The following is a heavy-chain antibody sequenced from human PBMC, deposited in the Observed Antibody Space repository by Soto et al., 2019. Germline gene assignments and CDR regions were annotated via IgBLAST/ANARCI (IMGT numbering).Heavy chain of an antibody. J-gene: IGHJ6*02. CDR3: ARLGSSGWYSYYYYYGMDV. Sequence: QVQLQESGPGLVKPSETLSLTCTASVGPISSNSWSGIRQPPGKGREWIGYIYYSGSTNNNPSLKSRVTISVDTSKNQFSLKLSSVTAADTAVYYCARLGSSGWYSYYYYYGMDVWGQGTTVTVSS. D-gene: IGHD6-19*01. V-gene: IGHV4-59*08. CDR2: IYYSGST. CDR1: VGPISSNS.